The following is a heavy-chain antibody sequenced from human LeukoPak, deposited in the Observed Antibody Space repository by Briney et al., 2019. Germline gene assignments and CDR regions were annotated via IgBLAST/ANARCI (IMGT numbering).Heavy chain of an antibody. Sequence: ASVKVSCKASGYTFTGYYMHWVRQAPGQGLEWMGWINPNSGGTNYAQKFQGRVTMTRDTSISTAYMELSRLRSDDTAVYYCAKGSVGFGELFDYWGQGTLVTVSS. J-gene: IGHJ4*02. D-gene: IGHD3-10*01. V-gene: IGHV1-2*02. CDR2: INPNSGGT. CDR3: AKGSVGFGELFDY. CDR1: GYTFTGYY.